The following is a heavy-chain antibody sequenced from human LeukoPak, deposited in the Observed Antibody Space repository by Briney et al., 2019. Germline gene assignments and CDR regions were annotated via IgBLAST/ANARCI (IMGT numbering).Heavy chain of an antibody. J-gene: IGHJ4*02. Sequence: PGGSLRLSCAASGFTLSGSAISWVRQAPGKGLKWVSAIGSDDTPYYADSVKGRFTISRDNSKNTAYLQMNSLRAEDTAVYYCAKESLRSPNSFDYWGLGTLVTVSS. CDR2: IGSDDTP. D-gene: IGHD2-21*02. CDR3: AKESLRSPNSFDY. V-gene: IGHV3-23*01. CDR1: GFTLSGSA.